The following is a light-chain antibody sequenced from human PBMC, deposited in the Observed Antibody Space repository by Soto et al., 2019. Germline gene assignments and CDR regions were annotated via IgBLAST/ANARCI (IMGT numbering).Light chain of an antibody. J-gene: IGKJ5*01. CDR1: QDIRND. CDR2: TAS. CDR3: QQLNTLPFT. Sequence: QMPQYPSSLSSSVGDRVAITCRASQDIRNDLGWVQQKPGKAPKLLINTASTLQSGVSSRFSGSGSGTDFTLTISGLLPEDFATYHCQQLNTLPFTFGQGTRLEIK. V-gene: IGKV1-6*01.